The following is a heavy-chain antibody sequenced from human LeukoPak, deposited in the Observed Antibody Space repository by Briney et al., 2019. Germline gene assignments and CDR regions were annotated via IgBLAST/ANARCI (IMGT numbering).Heavy chain of an antibody. V-gene: IGHV4-4*07. Sequence: PSETLSLTCSVSGGSTSSYYWSWIRQPPGKGLEWIGRIFTSGIISGNTNYNPSLESRVTISVDTSKNQFSLKLSSVTAADTAVYYCARDMATTHDDAFDIWGQGTMVTVSS. D-gene: IGHD5-24*01. J-gene: IGHJ3*02. CDR1: GGSTSSYY. CDR3: ARDMATTHDDAFDI. CDR2: IFTSGIISGNT.